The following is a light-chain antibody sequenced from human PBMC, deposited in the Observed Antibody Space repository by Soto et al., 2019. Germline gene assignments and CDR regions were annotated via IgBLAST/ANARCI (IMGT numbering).Light chain of an antibody. J-gene: IGKJ1*01. CDR2: GAS. CDR1: QGVGNW. CDR3: QQSNSIPPWT. Sequence: DIQMTQSPSSVAASVGDRVTITCRASQGVGNWLAWYQQRPGKAPRLLIYGASTLQSGVPSRFRGSGSGTDFTLTISSLQAEDFATYYCQQSNSIPPWTFGQGTKVEIK. V-gene: IGKV1-12*01.